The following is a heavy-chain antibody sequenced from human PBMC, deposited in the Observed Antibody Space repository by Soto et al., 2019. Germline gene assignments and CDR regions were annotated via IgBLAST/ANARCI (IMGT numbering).Heavy chain of an antibody. J-gene: IGHJ4*02. CDR3: ARDPGTGAALRAYHFDY. Sequence: ASVKVSCKASRYSFTTYALHWVRRAPGQRLEWMGWINAGNGDTKYSEKFQGRVTITRDTSANTAYMELSSLRSEDTSVYYCARDPGTGAALRAYHFDYWGQGTLVTVSS. D-gene: IGHD1-1*01. V-gene: IGHV1-3*01. CDR2: INAGNGDT. CDR1: RYSFTTYA.